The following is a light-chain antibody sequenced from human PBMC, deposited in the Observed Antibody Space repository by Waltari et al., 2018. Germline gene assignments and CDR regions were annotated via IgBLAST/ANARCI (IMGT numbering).Light chain of an antibody. Sequence: QSVPTQPPSASGTPGQRFSISCSGSSSNIGSKFVSWYQQLPGSAPKLLIIRNTQRSSGVPDRFSASKSGTSASLAISGLRSDDEGYYYCASWDDSLSHWVFGGGTKVTVL. V-gene: IGLV1-47*01. J-gene: IGLJ3*02. CDR3: ASWDDSLSHWV. CDR1: SSNIGSKF. CDR2: RNT.